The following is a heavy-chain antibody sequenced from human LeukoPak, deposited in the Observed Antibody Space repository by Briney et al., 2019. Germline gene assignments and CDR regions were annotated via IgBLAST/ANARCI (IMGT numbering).Heavy chain of an antibody. CDR1: GYTFTGSY. D-gene: IGHD5-18*01. V-gene: IGHV1-2*02. J-gene: IGHJ5*02. Sequence: ASVRVSCNASGYTFTGSYIHWVRQAPGQRLEWMGWIHPNSGVTSYAQKHQGRVTMTRDTSISTTYMELTRLTSDDTAVYYCARDRYTFGDNWFDPWGQGTLVTVSS. CDR2: IHPNSGVT. CDR3: ARDRYTFGDNWFDP.